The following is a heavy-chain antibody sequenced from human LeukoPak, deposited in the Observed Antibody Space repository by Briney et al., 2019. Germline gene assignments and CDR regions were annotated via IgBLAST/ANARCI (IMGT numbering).Heavy chain of an antibody. CDR3: ARGGLAVAGTRKAFDI. CDR1: GYTFTSYY. D-gene: IGHD6-19*01. Sequence: EASVKVSFKASGYTFTSYYMHWVRQAPGQGLEWMGIINPSGGSTSYAQKFQGRVTMTRDMSTSTVYMELSSLRSEDTAVYYCARGGLAVAGTRKAFDIWGQGTMVTVSS. J-gene: IGHJ3*02. CDR2: INPSGGST. V-gene: IGHV1-46*01.